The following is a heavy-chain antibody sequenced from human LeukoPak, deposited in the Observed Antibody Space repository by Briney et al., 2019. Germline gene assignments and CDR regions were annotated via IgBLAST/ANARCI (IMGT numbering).Heavy chain of an antibody. J-gene: IGHJ4*02. V-gene: IGHV3-48*03. Sequence: GGSLRLSCAASGFTFSSYEMNWVRQAPGKGLEWVSYISSSGSTIYYADSVKGRFTISRDNAKNSLYLQMNSLRAEDTAVYYCASLGAPYDILTDDYWGQGTLVTVSS. CDR2: ISSSGSTI. CDR1: GFTFSSYE. D-gene: IGHD3-9*01. CDR3: ASLGAPYDILTDDY.